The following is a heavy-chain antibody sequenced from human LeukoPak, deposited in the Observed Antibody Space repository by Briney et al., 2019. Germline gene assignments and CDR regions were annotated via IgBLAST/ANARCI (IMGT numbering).Heavy chain of an antibody. CDR3: ARACYEENHNWFDP. CDR2: IDYSGST. D-gene: IGHD5-12*01. J-gene: IGHJ5*02. CDR1: FGSISSGGYY. V-gene: IGHV4-31*03. Sequence: SETLSLTCTVSFGSISSGGYYWSWIRQHPGKGLEWIGYIDYSGSTYYNPSLKSRVTISVETSKNKFSLKLSSVTAADTAVYYCARACYEENHNWFDPWGQGTLVTVSS.